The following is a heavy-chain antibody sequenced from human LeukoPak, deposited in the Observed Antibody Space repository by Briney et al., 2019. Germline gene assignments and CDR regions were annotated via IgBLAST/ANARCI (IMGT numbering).Heavy chain of an antibody. CDR1: GFTFSNYA. CDR2: ISYDGNNK. CDR3: ASGSTYRELLGMVDY. Sequence: GRSLRLSCAASGFTFSNYAMHWVRQAPGKGLDWVAVISYDGNNKYYADSVKGRFTISRDNSKNTLSVQMNNLRDEDTAIYYCASGSTYRELLGMVDYWGQGTLVTVSS. D-gene: IGHD7-27*01. J-gene: IGHJ4*02. V-gene: IGHV3-30*03.